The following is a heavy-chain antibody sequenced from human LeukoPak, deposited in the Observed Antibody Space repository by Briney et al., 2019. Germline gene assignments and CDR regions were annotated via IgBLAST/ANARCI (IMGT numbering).Heavy chain of an antibody. CDR2: FYYSGST. J-gene: IGHJ4*02. V-gene: IGHV4-39*01. Sequence: SETLSLTCTVSGDSINSNNYYWGWIRQPPGKGLEWIGSFYYSGSTYYNPSLKCRVTISVDTSKNQFSLKLSSVIAADTAVYYCAEHAVVDAYPRYFEHWGQGTLVTVSS. D-gene: IGHD5-12*01. CDR1: GDSINSNNYY. CDR3: AEHAVVDAYPRYFEH.